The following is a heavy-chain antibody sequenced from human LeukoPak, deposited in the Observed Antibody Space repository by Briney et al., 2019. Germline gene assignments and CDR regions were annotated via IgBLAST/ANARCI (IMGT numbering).Heavy chain of an antibody. CDR3: ARGHSYASSGYYPY. CDR2: INTDGRST. CDR1: GFTFSSYW. V-gene: IGHV3-74*01. J-gene: IGHJ4*02. D-gene: IGHD3-22*01. Sequence: PGGSLRLSCAASGFTFSSYWMYWVRQAPGKGLVWVSRINTDGRSTTYADSVKGRFAISRDNAKNTLYLQMNSLRAEDTAVSYCARGHSYASSGYYPYWGQGTLVTVSS.